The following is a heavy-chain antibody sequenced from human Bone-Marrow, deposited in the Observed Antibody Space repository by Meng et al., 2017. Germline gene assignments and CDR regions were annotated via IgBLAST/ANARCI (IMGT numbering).Heavy chain of an antibody. CDR2: MSRSGTLI. Sequence: GESLKISCAASGFTFSDYYMSWIRQAPGKGLEWVSYMSRSGTLIYYADSVKGRFTISRDNAKNSLYLQMKSLRAEDTAVYYCARDSTPVTTGMDVWGQGTTVTGAS. CDR1: GFTFSDYY. J-gene: IGHJ6*02. V-gene: IGHV3-11*01. D-gene: IGHD4-17*01. CDR3: ARDSTPVTTGMDV.